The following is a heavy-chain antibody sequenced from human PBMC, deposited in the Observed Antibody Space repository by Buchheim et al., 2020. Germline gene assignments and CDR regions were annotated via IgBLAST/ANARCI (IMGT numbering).Heavy chain of an antibody. CDR3: ARARGSSGLRIVVVSRWFDP. J-gene: IGHJ5*02. CDR1: GYTFTGYY. D-gene: IGHD2-21*01. Sequence: QVQLVQSGAEVKKPGASVKVSCKASGYTFTGYYMHWVRQAPGQGLEWMGWINPNSGGTKYAQKFQGRVTITRDTSISTAYREMSRLRSDDTAVYYCARARGSSGLRIVVVSRWFDPWGQGTL. V-gene: IGHV1-2*02. CDR2: INPNSGGT.